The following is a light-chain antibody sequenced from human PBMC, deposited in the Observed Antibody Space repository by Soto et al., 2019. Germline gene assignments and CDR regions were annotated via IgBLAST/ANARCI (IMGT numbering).Light chain of an antibody. V-gene: IGKV1-39*01. CDR2: AAS. Sequence: DIQMTQSPSSLSVSVGDRVTITCRASQSVSSYLKWYQQKPGKAPKLLIYAASSLQSGVPSRFSGSGSGTDFPLTISSLQAEDFATYYWQQSYSTPDTFGQGTKLEIK. CDR1: QSVSSY. J-gene: IGKJ2*01. CDR3: QQSYSTPDT.